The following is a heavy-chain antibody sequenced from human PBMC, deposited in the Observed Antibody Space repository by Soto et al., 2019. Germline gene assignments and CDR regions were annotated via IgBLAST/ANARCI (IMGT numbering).Heavy chain of an antibody. Sequence: QLQLQESGPGLVKPSETLSLTCTVSGGSISSSSYYWGWIRQPPGKGLEWIGRIYYSGSTYYNPSLKSRVTIAVDPAKNQLSLKLSSVTAADTAVYYCATLWGQDWGQRTLGTVSS. CDR1: GGSISSSSYY. D-gene: IGHD3-10*01. J-gene: IGHJ4*02. V-gene: IGHV4-39*01. CDR2: IYYSGST. CDR3: ATLWGQD.